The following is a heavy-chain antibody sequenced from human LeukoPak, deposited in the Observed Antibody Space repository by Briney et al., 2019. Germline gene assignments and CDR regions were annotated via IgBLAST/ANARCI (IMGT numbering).Heavy chain of an antibody. J-gene: IGHJ3*02. Sequence: GASVKFSCKASGYTFTSYAMHWVRQAPGQRLEWMGWINAGNGNTKYSQKFQGRVTITRDTSASTAYMELSSLRSEDTAVYYCARDGQWLAYDAFDIWGQGTMVTVSS. V-gene: IGHV1-3*01. CDR2: INAGNGNT. CDR3: ARDGQWLAYDAFDI. CDR1: GYTFTSYA. D-gene: IGHD6-19*01.